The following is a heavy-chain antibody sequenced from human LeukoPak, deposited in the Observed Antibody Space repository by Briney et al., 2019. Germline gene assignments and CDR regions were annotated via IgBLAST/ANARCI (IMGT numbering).Heavy chain of an antibody. V-gene: IGHV1-69*04. J-gene: IGHJ4*02. CDR1: GGTFSSYA. CDR2: IIPILGIA. Sequence: GASVKVSCKASGGTFSSYAISWVRQAPGQGLEWMGRIIPILGIANYAQKFQGRVTITADKSTSTAYMELSSLRSEDTAVNYCARGGTPNCSGGSCYDYWGQGTLATVSS. D-gene: IGHD2-15*01. CDR3: ARGGTPNCSGGSCYDY.